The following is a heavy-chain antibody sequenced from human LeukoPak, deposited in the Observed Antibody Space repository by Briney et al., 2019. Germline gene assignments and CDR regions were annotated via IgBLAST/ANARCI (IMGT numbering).Heavy chain of an antibody. CDR3: ASLSGAYYDSSVSAFDI. CDR1: GYSFTSYW. J-gene: IGHJ3*02. D-gene: IGHD3-22*01. V-gene: IGHV5-51*01. CDR2: IYPGDSDT. Sequence: GESLKISCKGSGYSFTSYWIGWVRQMPGKGLEWMGIIYPGDSDTRYSPSFQGQVTISTDKSISTAYLQWSSLKASDTAMYYCASLSGAYYDSSVSAFDIWGQGTMVTVSS.